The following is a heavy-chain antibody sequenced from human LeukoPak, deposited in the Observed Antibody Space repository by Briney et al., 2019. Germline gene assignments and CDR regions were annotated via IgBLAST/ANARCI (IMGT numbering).Heavy chain of an antibody. D-gene: IGHD3-22*01. J-gene: IGHJ4*02. CDR1: GFTFSNSG. CDR3: TRRALVIVVIFDY. V-gene: IGHV3-30*03. Sequence: GGSLRLSCAASGFTFSNSGMHWVRQAPGKGLEWVAVISSDGSNTYYADSVKGRFTISRDNSKNTLYPQMNSLRAEDTAMYYCTRRALVIVVIFDYWGQGTLVTVSS. CDR2: ISSDGSNT.